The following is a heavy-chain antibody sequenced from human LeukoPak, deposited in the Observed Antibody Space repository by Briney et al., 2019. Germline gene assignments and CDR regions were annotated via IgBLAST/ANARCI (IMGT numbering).Heavy chain of an antibody. D-gene: IGHD5-18*01. CDR3: ARGVNTATGFSAYFDY. CDR2: IYYSGTT. J-gene: IGHJ4*02. Sequence: PSETLSLTCTVSGGSISIFYWSWIRQPPGKGLEWIGDIYYSGTTNYNPSLKSRVTISLDTSKNQFSLRLSSVTAADTAVYYCARGVNTATGFSAYFDYWGQGTLVTVSS. V-gene: IGHV4-59*01. CDR1: GGSISIFY.